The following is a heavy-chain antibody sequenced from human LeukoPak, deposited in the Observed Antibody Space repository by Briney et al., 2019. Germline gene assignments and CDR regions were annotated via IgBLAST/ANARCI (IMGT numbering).Heavy chain of an antibody. J-gene: IGHJ6*02. CDR1: GFTLSSDY. CDR2: IYTGGGT. CDR3: ARGLRQQSTYFFAMDV. V-gene: IGHV3-53*01. Sequence: GGSLRLSCAASGFTLSSDYMSWVRQAPGKGLEWVSVIYTGGGTLYADSVKGRFTISGDNSKNTLYLQVNTLRAEDTAVYYCARGLRQQSTYFFAMDVWGQGTTVTVSS. D-gene: IGHD4-11*01.